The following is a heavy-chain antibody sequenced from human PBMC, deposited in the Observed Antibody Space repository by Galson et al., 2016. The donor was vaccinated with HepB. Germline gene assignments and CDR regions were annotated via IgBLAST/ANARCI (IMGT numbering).Heavy chain of an antibody. Sequence: SVKVSCKASDYTFTNYGVVWVRQAPGQGLEWMGWISPYNGNTIYAHELQRRITMTTDTSTSTAYMELRSLKSNDTAVYYCARASYGSSWNDRWFDPWGQGTLVTVSS. CDR2: ISPYNGNT. CDR3: ARASYGSSWNDRWFDP. D-gene: IGHD6-13*01. V-gene: IGHV1-18*01. J-gene: IGHJ5*02. CDR1: DYTFTNYG.